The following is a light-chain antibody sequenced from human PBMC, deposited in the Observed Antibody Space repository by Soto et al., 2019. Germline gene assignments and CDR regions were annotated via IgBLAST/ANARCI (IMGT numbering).Light chain of an antibody. Sequence: DIQMTQFPSTLSASIGDRVTITCRASQTISSSLAWYQQKPGKAPKLLIYKASNLETGVPSRFSGSGSGTEFALTISSLQPDDFATYDCQQYIRYAPSTFGQGTRLEIK. J-gene: IGKJ2*01. CDR1: QTISSS. V-gene: IGKV1-5*03. CDR2: KAS. CDR3: QQYIRYAPST.